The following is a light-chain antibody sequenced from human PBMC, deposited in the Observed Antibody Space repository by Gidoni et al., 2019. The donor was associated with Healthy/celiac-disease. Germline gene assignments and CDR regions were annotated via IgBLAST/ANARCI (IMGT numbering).Light chain of an antibody. CDR2: GAS. CDR1: QSVCSSY. Sequence: TAITPSPGTLSLSPRERATLTCRASQSVCSSYLAWYQQKPGQAPRLLIYGASSRATGIPDRFSGSGSGTDFTLTISRLEPEDFAVYYCQQYGSSPRTFGQGTRLEIK. V-gene: IGKV3-20*01. J-gene: IGKJ5*01. CDR3: QQYGSSPRT.